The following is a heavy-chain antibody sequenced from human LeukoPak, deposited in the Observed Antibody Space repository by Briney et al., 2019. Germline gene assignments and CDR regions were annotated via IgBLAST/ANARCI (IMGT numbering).Heavy chain of an antibody. CDR2: LSGSGGSP. J-gene: IGHJ4*02. V-gene: IGHV3-23*01. Sequence: PGGSLRLSCAASGFTFSPYNMNWVRQAPGKGLEWVSSLSGSGGSPNYANSVKGRFTISRDNSKNTLYLQMNSLRAEDTAVYYCANALGGGNTWYYFDCWGQGTLVTVSS. D-gene: IGHD6-13*01. CDR1: GFTFSPYN. CDR3: ANALGGGNTWYYFDC.